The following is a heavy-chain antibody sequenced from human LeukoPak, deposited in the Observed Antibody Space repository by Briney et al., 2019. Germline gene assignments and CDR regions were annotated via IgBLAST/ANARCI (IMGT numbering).Heavy chain of an antibody. V-gene: IGHV1-18*01. D-gene: IGHD6-19*01. J-gene: IGHJ6*02. CDR3: ARDRGQWLVYYGMDV. CDR2: ISAYNGNT. Sequence: ASVKVSCKASGYTFTSYGISWVRQAPGQGLKWMGWISAYNGNTNYAQKLQGRVTMTTDTSTSTAYMELRSLRSDDTAVYYCARDRGQWLVYYGMDVWGQGTTVTVSS. CDR1: GYTFTSYG.